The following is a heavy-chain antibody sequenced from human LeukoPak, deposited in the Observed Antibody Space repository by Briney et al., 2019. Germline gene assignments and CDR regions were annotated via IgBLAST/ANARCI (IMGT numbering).Heavy chain of an antibody. CDR1: GGTFSSYG. D-gene: IGHD5-18*01. Sequence: ASVKVSCKASGGTFSSYGISWVRQAPGQGLEWMGGIIPIFGTANYAQKFQGRVTITADESTSTAYMELSSLRSEDTAVYYCARDRVGYSYGATFDYWGQGTLVTVSS. V-gene: IGHV1-69*13. CDR3: ARDRVGYSYGATFDY. CDR2: IIPIFGTA. J-gene: IGHJ4*02.